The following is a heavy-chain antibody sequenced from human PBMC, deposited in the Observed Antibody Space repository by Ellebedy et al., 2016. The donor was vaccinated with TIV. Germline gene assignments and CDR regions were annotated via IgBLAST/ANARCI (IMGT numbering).Heavy chain of an antibody. CDR1: AFTLSGYE. Sequence: PGGSLRLSCAASAFTLSGYEMNWVRQAPGKGLEWVSYIDSFSITIYYSDSVRGRFITSRDNAKTSLYLQMNSLRAEDTAVYYCTRAPRVGTGVPLSDWFDPWGQGTLVTVSS. D-gene: IGHD3-10*01. CDR3: TRAPRVGTGVPLSDWFDP. CDR2: IDSFSITI. J-gene: IGHJ5*02. V-gene: IGHV3-48*03.